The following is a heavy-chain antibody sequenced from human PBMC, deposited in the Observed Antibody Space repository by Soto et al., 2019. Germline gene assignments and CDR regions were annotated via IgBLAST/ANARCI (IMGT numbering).Heavy chain of an antibody. CDR1: GYSFTIYW. D-gene: IGHD6-6*01. CDR2: IYPGDSDT. V-gene: IGHV5-51*01. CDR3: ARSYSSSSYFDY. Sequence: PGGSLKISCKGSGYSFTIYWIAWVRQMPGKGLEWMGMIYPGDSDTRYSPSFQGQVTISADKSITTAYLQWSSLSASDTAMYYCARSYSSSSYFDYWGQGALVTVSS. J-gene: IGHJ4*02.